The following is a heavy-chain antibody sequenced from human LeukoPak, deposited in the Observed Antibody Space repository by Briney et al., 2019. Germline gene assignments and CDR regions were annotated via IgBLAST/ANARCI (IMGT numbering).Heavy chain of an antibody. Sequence: GGSLRLSCATSGFTFSDYSLNWVRQAPGKGLEWISYISPSYTIHYADSVKGRFTISRDNARSSLYLQMNSLRVEDTAVYHCITVTYDFDNWGQGTLVTVSS. CDR1: GFTFSDYS. V-gene: IGHV3-69-1*01. CDR2: ISPSYTI. J-gene: IGHJ4*02. CDR3: ITVTYDFDN. D-gene: IGHD4-17*01.